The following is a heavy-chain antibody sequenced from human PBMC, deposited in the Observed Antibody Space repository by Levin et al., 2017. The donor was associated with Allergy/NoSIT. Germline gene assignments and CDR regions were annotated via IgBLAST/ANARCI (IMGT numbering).Heavy chain of an antibody. J-gene: IGHJ4*02. Sequence: AASVKVSCAASGFSFGGYAMSWVRQAPGKGLEWVSCISATGGGTFYADSVKGRFTISRDNSNNSLSLQMSRLRAEDSALYYCAKDRSDLYDFLNGRNFDSWGQGTLVTVSS. CDR2: ISATGGGT. CDR1: GFSFGGYA. V-gene: IGHV3-23*01. CDR3: AKDRSDLYDFLNGRNFDS. D-gene: IGHD3-3*01.